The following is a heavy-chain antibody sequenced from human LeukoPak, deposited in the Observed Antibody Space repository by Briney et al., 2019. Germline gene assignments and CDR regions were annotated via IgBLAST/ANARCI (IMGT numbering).Heavy chain of an antibody. Sequence: SETLSLTCSVSGSSVSSDEYYWSWVRQHPGKGLEWIGYVYYSGSSYYIPSLESRVTMSVEVSKNQFSLELRSVTAADTAVYYCARVKVLRFLEWFLDFWGQGALVTVSS. J-gene: IGHJ4*02. D-gene: IGHD3-3*01. V-gene: IGHV4-31*03. CDR3: ARVKVLRFLEWFLDF. CDR1: GSSVSSDEYY. CDR2: VYYSGSS.